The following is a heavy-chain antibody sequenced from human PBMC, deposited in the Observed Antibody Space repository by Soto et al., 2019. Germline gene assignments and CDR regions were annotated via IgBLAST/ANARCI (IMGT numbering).Heavy chain of an antibody. V-gene: IGHV1-18*01. J-gene: IGHJ6*02. CDR2: ISAYNGNT. Sequence: QVQLVQSGAEVKKPGASVKVSCKASGYTFTSYGISWVRQAPGQGLEWMGWISAYNGNTNYAQKRQGRVTMTTDTSTITAYMELRSLRSDDTAVYYCARDGVVTAIPYYYGMDVWGQGTTVTVSS. D-gene: IGHD2-21*02. CDR1: GYTFTSYG. CDR3: ARDGVVTAIPYYYGMDV.